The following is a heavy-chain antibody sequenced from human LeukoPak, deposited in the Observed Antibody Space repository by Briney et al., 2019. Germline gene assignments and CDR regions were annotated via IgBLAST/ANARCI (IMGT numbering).Heavy chain of an antibody. CDR2: INQSGAT. V-gene: IGHV4-34*01. Sequence: SETLSLTCSVYGGSFNDYDWSWVRQAPGRGLQWIGEINQSGATNCDPSLKSRVTMSVDTSKNQFSLNLSSVTAADTAVYYCARVGVDYGEYRGDYYFYMDVWGRGTTVTISS. CDR1: GGSFNDYD. CDR3: ARVGVDYGEYRGDYYFYMDV. D-gene: IGHD4/OR15-4a*01. J-gene: IGHJ6*03.